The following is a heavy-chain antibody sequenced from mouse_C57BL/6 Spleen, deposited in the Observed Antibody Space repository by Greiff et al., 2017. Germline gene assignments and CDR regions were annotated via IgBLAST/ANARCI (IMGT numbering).Heavy chain of an antibody. D-gene: IGHD4-1*01. V-gene: IGHV7-1*01. CDR2: SRNKANDYTT. Sequence: EVQLMESGGGLVQSGRSLRLSCATSGFTFSDFYMEWVRQAPGKGLEWIAASRNKANDYTTEYSASVKGRFIVSRDTSQSILYLQMNALRAEDTAIYYCARGGGANWDWYFDVWGTGTTVTVSS. J-gene: IGHJ1*03. CDR1: GFTFSDFY. CDR3: ARGGGANWDWYFDV.